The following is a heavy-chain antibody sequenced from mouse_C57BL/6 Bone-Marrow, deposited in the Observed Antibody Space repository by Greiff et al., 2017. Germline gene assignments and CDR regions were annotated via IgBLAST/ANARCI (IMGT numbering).Heavy chain of an antibody. CDR3: ARSAYYSSWFAY. D-gene: IGHD2-12*01. J-gene: IGHJ3*01. Sequence: VQLQESGAELVRPGTSVKMSCKASVYTFTNYWLGWAKQRPGHGLEWIGDIYPGGGYTNYNEKFKGKATLTADKSSSTAYMQFSSLTSEDSAIYYCARSAYYSSWFAYWGQGTLVTVSA. CDR2: IYPGGGYT. V-gene: IGHV1-63*01. CDR1: VYTFTNYW.